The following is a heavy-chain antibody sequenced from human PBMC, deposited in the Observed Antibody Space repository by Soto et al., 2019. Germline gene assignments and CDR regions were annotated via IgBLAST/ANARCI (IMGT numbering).Heavy chain of an antibody. J-gene: IGHJ4*02. Sequence: EVQLLESGGGLVQPGGSLRLSCAASGFTFSSYAMSWVRQAPGKGLEWVSAISGSGGSTYYADSVKGRFTISRDNSKNTLYLQMNSLRAEDTAVYYCAKGSDTNWFGELWSDYWGQGTLVTVSS. CDR3: AKGSDTNWFGELWSDY. V-gene: IGHV3-23*01. CDR1: GFTFSSYA. CDR2: ISGSGGST. D-gene: IGHD3-10*01.